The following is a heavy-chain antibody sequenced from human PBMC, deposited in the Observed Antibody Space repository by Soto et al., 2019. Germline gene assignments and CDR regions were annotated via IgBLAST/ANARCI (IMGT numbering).Heavy chain of an antibody. Sequence: GGSLRLSCAASGFTFSDYEINWVRQAPGKGLEWVSYIGSSGRPIYYADSVKGRFTISRDNAKNSVHLQMNSLRAEDTAVYYCARGGLTTSYYYYYFVDVWGQGTTVTVS. V-gene: IGHV3-48*03. CDR3: ARGGLTTSYYYYYFVDV. J-gene: IGHJ6*02. D-gene: IGHD4-17*01. CDR1: GFTFSDYE. CDR2: IGSSGRPI.